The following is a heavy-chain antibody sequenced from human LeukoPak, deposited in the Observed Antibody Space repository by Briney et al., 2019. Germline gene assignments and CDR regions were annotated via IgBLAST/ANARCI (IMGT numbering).Heavy chain of an antibody. CDR3: ASWKTPSSIAAAGFDY. J-gene: IGHJ4*02. CDR2: IYYSGST. D-gene: IGHD6-13*01. V-gene: IGHV4-39*01. CDR1: GGSISSGGYY. Sequence: KPSQTLSLTCTASGGSISSGGYYWGWIRQPPGKGLEWIGSIYYSGSTYYNPSLKSRVTISVDTSKNQFSLKLSSVTAADTAVYYCASWKTPSSIAAAGFDYWGQGTLVTVSS.